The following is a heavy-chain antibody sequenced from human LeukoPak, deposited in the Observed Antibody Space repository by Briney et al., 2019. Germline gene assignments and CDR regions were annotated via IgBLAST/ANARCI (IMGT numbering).Heavy chain of an antibody. D-gene: IGHD7-27*01. CDR1: GGTFSSYA. J-gene: IGHJ4*02. CDR3: ARDPSPLTGEFDY. V-gene: IGHV1-69*05. CDR2: IIPIFGTA. Sequence: VASMKVSCKASGGTFSSYAISWVRQAPGQGLEWMGRIIPIFGTANYAQKFQGRVTITTDESTSTAYMELSSLRSEDTAVYYCARDPSPLTGEFDYWGQGTLVTVSS.